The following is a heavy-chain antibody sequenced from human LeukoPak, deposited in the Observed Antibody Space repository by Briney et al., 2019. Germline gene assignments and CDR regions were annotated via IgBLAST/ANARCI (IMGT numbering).Heavy chain of an antibody. J-gene: IGHJ6*02. V-gene: IGHV1-46*01. CDR2: INPSGGST. Sequence: ASVKVSCKTSGYMFTNYFLHWVRQAPGQGLEWMGLINPSGGSTFYAQKFQGRVTLTRDTPTSTVYMELGSLRSEDTAIYYCARGGHTSSGRSMDVWGQGTTVTVSS. D-gene: IGHD3-10*01. CDR1: GYMFTNYF. CDR3: ARGGHTSSGRSMDV.